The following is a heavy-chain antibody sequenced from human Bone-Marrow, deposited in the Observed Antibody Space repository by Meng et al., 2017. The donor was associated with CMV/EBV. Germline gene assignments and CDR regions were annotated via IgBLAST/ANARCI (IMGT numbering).Heavy chain of an antibody. CDR2: VNPSGGTT. Sequence: ASVKVSCKASGYTFTSYYMHWVRQAPGQGLEWMGIVNPSGGTTSYAQKFQGRVTMTRDTSTSTVYMELSSLRSEDTAVYYCAREVNIATYSLRFMGYWGQGTLVTGYS. J-gene: IGHJ4*02. D-gene: IGHD4-11*01. CDR3: AREVNIATYSLRFMGY. V-gene: IGHV1-46*01. CDR1: GYTFTSYY.